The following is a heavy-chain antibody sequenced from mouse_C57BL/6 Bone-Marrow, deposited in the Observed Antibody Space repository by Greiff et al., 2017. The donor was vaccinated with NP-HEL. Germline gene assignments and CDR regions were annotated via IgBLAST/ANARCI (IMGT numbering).Heavy chain of an antibody. CDR1: GFTFSDYG. Sequence: EVKLVESGGGLVKPGGSLKLSCAASGFTFSDYGMHWVRQAPEKGLEWVAYISSGSSTIYYADKVKGRFTISRDNATNTLFLQMTSLRSEDTAMYYCARQGDDYDYWGKGTTLTVSS. J-gene: IGHJ2*01. CDR2: ISSGSSTI. D-gene: IGHD2-4*01. CDR3: ARQGDDYDY. V-gene: IGHV5-17*01.